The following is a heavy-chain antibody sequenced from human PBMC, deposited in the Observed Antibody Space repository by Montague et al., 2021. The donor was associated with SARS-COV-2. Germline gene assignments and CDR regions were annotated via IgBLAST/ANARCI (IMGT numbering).Heavy chain of an antibody. J-gene: IGHJ6*02. CDR2: ISYSGTT. V-gene: IGHV4-39*01. CDR3: ASLNIVARTDYYYGTDV. CDR1: GGSISSTTYR. Sequence: SETLSLTCTVSGGSISSTTYRWGWIRQPPGKGLEWIGFISYSGTTFYNPSLKSRVTISEDTSKNQFSLRLSSVTAADTAVYYCASLNIVARTDYYYGTDVWGRGTTVTVSS. D-gene: IGHD5-12*01.